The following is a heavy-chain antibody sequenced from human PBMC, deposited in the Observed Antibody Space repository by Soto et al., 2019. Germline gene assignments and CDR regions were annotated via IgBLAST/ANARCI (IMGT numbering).Heavy chain of an antibody. CDR2: ISGSGGST. J-gene: IGHJ4*02. CDR1: GFTFSSYA. CDR3: AVGSCSSISCLDY. Sequence: GGSLRLSCAASGFTFSSYAMSWVRQAPGKGLEWVSVISGSGGSTYYADSVKGRFTISRDNSKNTLYLQMNSLRAEDTAVYYCAVGSCSSISCLDYWGQGTLVTVSS. V-gene: IGHV3-23*01. D-gene: IGHD2-2*01.